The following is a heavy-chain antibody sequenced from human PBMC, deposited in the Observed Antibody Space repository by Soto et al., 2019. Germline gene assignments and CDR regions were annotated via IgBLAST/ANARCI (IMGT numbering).Heavy chain of an antibody. V-gene: IGHV3-23*01. D-gene: IGHD6-6*01. CDR1: GFPFTSYG. Sequence: VGSLNLACTSSGFPFTSYGMILVRTVRWEGLEWVSSINNNGDSTDYADSVEGRFTVSRANSKNTVYLQMNSLKTEDTAVYFCARGGATRPGRGYYYGMDVWGQGATVTVSS. CDR3: ARGGATRPGRGYYYGMDV. J-gene: IGHJ6*02. CDR2: INNNGDST.